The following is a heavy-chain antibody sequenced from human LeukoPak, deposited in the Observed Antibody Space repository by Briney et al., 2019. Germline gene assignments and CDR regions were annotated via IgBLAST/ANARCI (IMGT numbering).Heavy chain of an antibody. CDR3: ARAWFGESTVPDAFDI. D-gene: IGHD3-10*01. J-gene: IGHJ3*02. CDR2: IYYSGST. CDR1: GGSISSGDYY. Sequence: SQTLSLTCTVSGGSISSGDYYWSWIRQPPGKGLEWIGYIYYSGSTYYNPSLKSRVTISVDTSKNQFSLKLSSVTAADTAVYYCARAWFGESTVPDAFDIWGQGTMVTVSS. V-gene: IGHV4-30-4*01.